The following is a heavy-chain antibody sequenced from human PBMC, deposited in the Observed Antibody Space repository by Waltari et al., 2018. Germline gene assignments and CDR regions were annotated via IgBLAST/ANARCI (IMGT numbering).Heavy chain of an antibody. CDR3: AKADDYTYYYGMDV. D-gene: IGHD4-4*01. CDR1: GFTFSDFG. Sequence: QVQLVESGGGVVQAGGSLRLSCAASGFTFSDFGMHWVRQAPGKGLEWVAVISYDVTHKIYADSVKGRFTISRDNSKNTLFLHMSGLRAEDSGVYYCAKADDYTYYYGMDVWGQGTTVTVS. V-gene: IGHV3-30*18. J-gene: IGHJ6*02. CDR2: ISYDVTHK.